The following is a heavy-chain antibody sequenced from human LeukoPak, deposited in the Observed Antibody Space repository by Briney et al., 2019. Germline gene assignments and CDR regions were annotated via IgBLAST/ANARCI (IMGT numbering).Heavy chain of an antibody. CDR2: IKQDGGES. CDR3: ATTPLGSSRLFDH. V-gene: IGHV3-7*01. Sequence: GGSLRLSCAASGFTFSSYWMTWVRQAPGKGLEWVANIKQDGGESYYVDSVKGRFTISRENAKNSLYLQMNSLRVGDTAVYYCATTPLGSSRLFDHWGQGTLVTVSS. D-gene: IGHD6-13*01. CDR1: GFTFSSYW. J-gene: IGHJ4*02.